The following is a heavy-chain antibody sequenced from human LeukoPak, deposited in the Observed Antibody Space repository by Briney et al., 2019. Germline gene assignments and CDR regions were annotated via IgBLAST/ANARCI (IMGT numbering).Heavy chain of an antibody. CDR2: IIPNSGGT. V-gene: IGHV1-2*02. CDR1: GYTFTGYY. J-gene: IGHJ6*03. Sequence: ASVKVSCKASGYTFTGYYMHWVRQAPGQGLEWMGWIIPNSGGTNYAQKFQGRVTMTGDTSISTAYMELSRLRSDDTAVYYCARAVRFLEWSIYYYYMDVWGKGTTVTVSS. CDR3: ARAVRFLEWSIYYYYMDV. D-gene: IGHD3-3*01.